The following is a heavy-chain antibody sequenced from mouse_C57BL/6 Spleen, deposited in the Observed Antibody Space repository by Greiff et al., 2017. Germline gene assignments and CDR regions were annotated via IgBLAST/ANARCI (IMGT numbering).Heavy chain of an antibody. CDR2: IDPSDSYT. V-gene: IGHV1-69*01. D-gene: IGHD4-1*02. Sequence: QVHVKQPGAELVMPGASVKLSCKASGYTFTSYWMHWVKQRPGQGLEWIGEIDPSDSYTNYNQKFKGKSTLTVDKSSSTAYMQLSSLTSADSAVYDCATATGTESYWYFDVWGTGTTVTVSS. CDR3: ATATGTESYWYFDV. J-gene: IGHJ1*03. CDR1: GYTFTSYW.